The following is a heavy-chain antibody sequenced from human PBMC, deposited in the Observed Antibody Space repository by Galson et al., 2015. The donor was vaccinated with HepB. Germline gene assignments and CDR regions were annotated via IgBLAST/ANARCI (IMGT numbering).Heavy chain of an antibody. CDR2: IYWDDDK. CDR3: AHVPLGDDAFDI. J-gene: IGHJ3*02. CDR1: GFSLSTSGVG. Sequence: PALVKPTQTLTLTCTFSGFSLSTSGVGVGWIRQPPGKALEWLALIYWDDDKRCSPSLNSRLTITKDTSKNQVVLTMTNMDPVDTATYYCAHVPLGDDAFDIWGQGTKVTVSS. D-gene: IGHD3-10*01. V-gene: IGHV2-5*02.